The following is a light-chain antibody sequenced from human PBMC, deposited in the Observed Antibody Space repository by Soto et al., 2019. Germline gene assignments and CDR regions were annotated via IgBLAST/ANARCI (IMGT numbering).Light chain of an antibody. CDR2: EVS. Sequence: QSALTQPPSASGSPGQSVTISCTGTSSDVGAYNYVSWYQQHPGKAPNLMIFEVSKRPSGVPDRFSGSKSGNTASLTVSGLLTEDEADYYCSSYAGSNNLVFGGGTKVTVL. V-gene: IGLV2-8*01. J-gene: IGLJ2*01. CDR1: SSDVGAYNY. CDR3: SSYAGSNNLV.